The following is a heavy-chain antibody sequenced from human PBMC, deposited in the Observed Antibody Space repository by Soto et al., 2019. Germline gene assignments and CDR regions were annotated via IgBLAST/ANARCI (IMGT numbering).Heavy chain of an antibody. J-gene: IGHJ4*02. Sequence: GGSLRLCCASCGLTFNIYAMHWVRQAPGKGLEWVAVISYDGSNKYYADSVKGRFTISRDNSKNTLYLQMNSLRAEDTAVYYSARDFDYWGQGTLVTVS. CDR1: GLTFNIYA. CDR2: ISYDGSNK. V-gene: IGHV3-30-3*01. CDR3: ARDFDY.